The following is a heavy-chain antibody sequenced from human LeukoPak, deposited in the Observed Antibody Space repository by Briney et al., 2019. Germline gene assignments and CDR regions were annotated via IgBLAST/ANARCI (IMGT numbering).Heavy chain of an antibody. CDR2: ISGRSSHV. Sequence: TPGGSLRLSCSVSGFSFRDYDMNWVRQAPGKGLEWVSAISGRSSHVYYGESVKGRFTISRDNAKNSLYLQLDSLGVEDTAVSYCGRAFPPLRTSSAGDLWGQGTLVTVSS. V-gene: IGHV3-21*01. CDR1: GFSFRDYD. J-gene: IGHJ1*01. CDR3: GRAFPPLRTSSAGDL. D-gene: IGHD3-10*01.